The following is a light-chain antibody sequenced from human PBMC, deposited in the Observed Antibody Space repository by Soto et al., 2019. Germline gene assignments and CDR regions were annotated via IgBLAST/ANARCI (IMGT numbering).Light chain of an antibody. CDR1: KIGSKI. J-gene: IGLJ1*01. CDR2: DAT. Sequence: SYELTQPPSVSVAPGQTAKITCGGDKIGSKIVHWYKQRPGQAPVAVVFDATDRPSGIPARFSGSNSGNTATLTISRVEAGDEADYYCQVWDRTSDHSYVFGTGTKVTVL. CDR3: QVWDRTSDHSYV. V-gene: IGLV3-21*02.